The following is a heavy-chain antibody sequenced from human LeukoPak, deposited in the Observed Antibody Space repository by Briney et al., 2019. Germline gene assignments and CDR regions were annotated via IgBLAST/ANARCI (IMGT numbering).Heavy chain of an antibody. CDR1: GDSVSSNSAA. CDR3: ARERVQQLAPNYYYYYGMDV. Sequence: SQTLSLTCAISGDSVSSNSAAWNWIRQSPSRGLEWLGRTCYRSKWYNDYAVSVKSRITINPDISKNQFSLQLNSVTPEDTAVYYCARERVQQLAPNYYYYYGMDVWGQGTTVTVSS. CDR2: TCYRSKWYN. V-gene: IGHV6-1*01. D-gene: IGHD6-13*01. J-gene: IGHJ6*02.